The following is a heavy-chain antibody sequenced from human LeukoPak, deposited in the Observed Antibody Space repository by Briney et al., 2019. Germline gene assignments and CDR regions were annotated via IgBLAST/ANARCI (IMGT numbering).Heavy chain of an antibody. CDR1: GASISSHY. CDR2: ISYSGST. V-gene: IGHV4-59*08. Sequence: PSETLSLTCTVSGASISSHYWGGIRQPPGKRLEWIGYISYSGSTNYNPSLKSRVTISVDTSKNQFSLKLSSVTAADTAVYYCARHRLSLVVPEAFDIWGQGTMVTVSS. J-gene: IGHJ3*02. CDR3: ARHRLSLVVPEAFDI. D-gene: IGHD2-2*01.